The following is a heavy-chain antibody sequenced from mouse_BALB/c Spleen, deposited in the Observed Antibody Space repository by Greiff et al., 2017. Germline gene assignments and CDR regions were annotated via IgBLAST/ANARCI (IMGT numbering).Heavy chain of an antibody. Sequence: VQLKESGPGLVAPSQSLSITCTVSGFSLTSYGVHWVRQPPGKGLEWLGVIWAGGSTNYNSALMSRLSISKDNSKSQVFLKMNSLQTDDTAMYYCARDRDYYGSSLGYWGQGTTLTVSS. CDR3: ARDRDYYGSSLGY. CDR2: IWAGGST. J-gene: IGHJ2*01. D-gene: IGHD1-1*01. CDR1: GFSLTSYG. V-gene: IGHV2-9*02.